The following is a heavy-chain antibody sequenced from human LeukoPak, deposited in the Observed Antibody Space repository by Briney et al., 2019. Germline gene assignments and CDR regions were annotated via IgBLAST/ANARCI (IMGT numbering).Heavy chain of an antibody. J-gene: IGHJ4*02. CDR3: ARDSSRTYYYDTRSYFLY. V-gene: IGHV1-46*01. D-gene: IGHD3-22*01. Sequence: ASVRVSFKSSGYSFTNYNIHWVRQAPGQGPEWMGIINPSGDSTSYAQKFQGRVIMTSDTSTNTVYMEMSSLRSEDTAFYYCARDSSRTYYYDTRSYFLYWGQGTLVTVSS. CDR1: GYSFTNYN. CDR2: INPSGDST.